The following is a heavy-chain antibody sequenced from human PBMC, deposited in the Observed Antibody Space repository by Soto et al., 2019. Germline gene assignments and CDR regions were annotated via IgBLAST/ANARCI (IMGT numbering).Heavy chain of an antibody. CDR2: INTGNGNT. CDR3: ARGSSDWFPYFDF. J-gene: IGHJ4*02. D-gene: IGHD3-9*01. V-gene: IGHV1-3*04. Sequence: ASVKVSCKASGYTFTSHALHWVRQAPGQGLEWMGWINTGNGNTNYSQRFQGRVTIIRDTSATTVYMDLRSLKSEDTAVYYCARGSSDWFPYFDFWGQGTLVTVSS. CDR1: GYTFTSHA.